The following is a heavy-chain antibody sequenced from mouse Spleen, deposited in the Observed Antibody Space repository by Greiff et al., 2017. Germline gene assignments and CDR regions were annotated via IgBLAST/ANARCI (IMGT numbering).Heavy chain of an antibody. J-gene: IGHJ2*01. CDR3: AREAGNYVDY. Sequence: VQLQQSGPELVRPGVSVKISCKGSGYTFTDYAMHWVKQSHAKSLEWIGVISTYYGNTNYNQKFKGKATMTVDKSSSTAYMELARLTSEDSAIYYCAREAGNYVDYWGQGTTLTVSS. V-gene: IGHV1-67*01. CDR2: ISTYYGNT. CDR1: GYTFTDYA.